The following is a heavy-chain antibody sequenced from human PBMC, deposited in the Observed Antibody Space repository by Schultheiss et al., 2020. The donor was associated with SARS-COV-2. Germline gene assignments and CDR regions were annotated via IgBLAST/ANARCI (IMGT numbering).Heavy chain of an antibody. CDR1: GGSISSSNYY. CDR3: ARALVYGMDV. Sequence: SETLSLTCTVSGGSISSSNYYWGWIRQPPGKGLEWIGSIHTSGTTNYNPSLKSRVTISIDTSKNQFSLRLTSVTAADTAVYYCARALVYGMDVWGQGTTVTVSS. J-gene: IGHJ6*02. CDR2: IHTSGTT. V-gene: IGHV4-39*07. D-gene: IGHD2-2*01.